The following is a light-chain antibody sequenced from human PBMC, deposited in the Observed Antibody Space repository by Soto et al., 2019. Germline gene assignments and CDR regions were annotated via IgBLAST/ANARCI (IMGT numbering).Light chain of an antibody. J-gene: IGLJ2*01. CDR2: DNN. CDR3: GTWDTSLSAEV. CDR1: SSNIGNNY. Sequence: QSALTQPPSVSAAPGQTVTISCSGSSSNIGNNYVSWYQHLPGTAPQLLIYDNNERPSGIPDRFSGSKYGTSATLGITGLQNGDEADYYCGTWDTSLSAEVFGGGTKLTVL. V-gene: IGLV1-51*01.